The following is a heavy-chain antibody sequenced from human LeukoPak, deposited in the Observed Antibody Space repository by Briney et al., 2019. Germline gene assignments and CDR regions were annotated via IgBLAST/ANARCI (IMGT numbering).Heavy chain of an antibody. CDR1: GFTFSSYA. CDR3: AKDVSQLWPNFDY. Sequence: PGGSLRLSCAASGFTFSSYAMSWVRQAPGKGLEWVSAITGSGGSTYYAASVKGRFTISRDNSKNTLYLQMNSLRAEDTAVYYCAKDVSQLWPNFDYWGQGTLVTVSS. J-gene: IGHJ4*02. V-gene: IGHV3-23*01. CDR2: ITGSGGST. D-gene: IGHD5-18*01.